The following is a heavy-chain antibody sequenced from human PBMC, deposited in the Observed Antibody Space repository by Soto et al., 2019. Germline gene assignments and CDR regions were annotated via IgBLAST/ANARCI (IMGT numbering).Heavy chain of an antibody. Sequence: QVQLVESGGGVVQPGRSLRLSCAASGFTFSSYGMHWVRQAPGKGLEWVAVIWYDGSNKYYADSVKGRFTISRDNSKNTLYLQMNSLSGEETAVYGCARGLYSRRWHGGAYSGPPKLVTVSS. V-gene: IGHV3-33*01. CDR2: IWYDGSNK. J-gene: IGHJ4*02. D-gene: IGHD6-13*01. CDR3: ARGLYSRRWHGGAY. CDR1: GFTFSSYG.